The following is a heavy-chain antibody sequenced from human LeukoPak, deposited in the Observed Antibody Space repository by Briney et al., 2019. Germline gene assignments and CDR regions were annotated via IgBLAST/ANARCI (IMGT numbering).Heavy chain of an antibody. V-gene: IGHV1-69*04. Sequence: SVKVSCKASGGTFSSYTISWVRQAPGQGLEWMGRIIPILGIANYAQKFQGRVTITADKSASTAYMELSSLRSEDTAVYYCARDQEAAGTRGIYYFDYWGQGTLVTVSS. CDR2: IIPILGIA. CDR3: ARDQEAAGTRGIYYFDY. CDR1: GGTFSSYT. D-gene: IGHD6-13*01. J-gene: IGHJ4*02.